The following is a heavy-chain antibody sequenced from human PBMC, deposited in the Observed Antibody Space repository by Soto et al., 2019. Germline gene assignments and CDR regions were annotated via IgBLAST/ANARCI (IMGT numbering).Heavy chain of an antibody. CDR1: GFIFSDYS. Sequence: EVQLVQSGGGSVQPGGSLRLSCTASGFIFSDYSMNWVRQAPGKGLEWVSYISTSGTTMYYADSVKGRFTISRDNAKKSLFLQMTSLRDDDTGVYFCAREAASGSDLWGQGVLVTVSS. CDR2: ISTSGTTM. D-gene: IGHD3-3*01. V-gene: IGHV3-48*02. CDR3: AREAASGSDL. J-gene: IGHJ5*02.